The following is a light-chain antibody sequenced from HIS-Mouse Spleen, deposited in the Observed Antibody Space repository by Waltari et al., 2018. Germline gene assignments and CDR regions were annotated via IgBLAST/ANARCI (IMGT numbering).Light chain of an antibody. V-gene: IGLV3-10*01. Sequence: SYELTQPPSVSVSPGQTARITCSGDALPKKYAYWYQQESGKAPVLVIYEDSKRPSGIPERFSGSSSGTMATLTISGAQVEDEADYYCYSTDSSGNHRRVFGGGTKLTVL. CDR3: YSTDSSGNHRRV. J-gene: IGLJ3*02. CDR1: ALPKKY. CDR2: EDS.